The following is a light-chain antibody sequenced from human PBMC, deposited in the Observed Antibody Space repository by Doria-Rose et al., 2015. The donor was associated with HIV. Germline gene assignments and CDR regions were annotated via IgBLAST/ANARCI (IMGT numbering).Light chain of an antibody. J-gene: IGKJ1*01. CDR2: DGS. CDR1: QSFSSTY. CDR3: HQYGTSWT. V-gene: IGKV3-20*01. Sequence: LTQSPGILSLSPGERATLSCRASQSFSSTYLAWYQQKPGQAPSLLIYDGSTGATGIPDRFNASGSGTDFTLTINRLEPEDFALYYCHQYGTSWTFGQGTKVEI.